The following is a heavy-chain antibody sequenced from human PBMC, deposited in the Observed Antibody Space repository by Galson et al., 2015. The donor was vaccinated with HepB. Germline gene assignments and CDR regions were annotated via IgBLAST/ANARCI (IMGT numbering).Heavy chain of an antibody. V-gene: IGHV1-69*04. D-gene: IGHD6-19*01. CDR1: GGTFSSYA. J-gene: IGHJ4*02. CDR2: IIPILGIA. CDR3: ARLRRAVAGRGNRGYDY. Sequence: SVKVSCKASGGTFSSYAISWVRQAPGQGLEWMGRIIPILGIANYAQKFQGRVTITADKSTSTAYMELSSLRSEDTAVYYCARLRRAVAGRGNRGYDYWGQGTLVTVSS.